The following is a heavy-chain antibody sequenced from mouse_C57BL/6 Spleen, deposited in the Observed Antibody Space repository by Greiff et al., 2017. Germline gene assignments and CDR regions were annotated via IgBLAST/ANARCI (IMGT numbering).Heavy chain of an antibody. V-gene: IGHV3-6*01. D-gene: IGHD2-2*01. CDR1: GYSITSGYY. CDR3: AREGGYWFAY. J-gene: IGHJ3*01. Sequence: EVKLEESGPGLVKPSQSLSLTCSVTGYSITSGYYWNWIRQFPGNKLEWMGYISYDGSNNYNPSLKNRISITRDTSKNQFFLKLNSVTTEDTATYYCAREGGYWFAYWGQGTLDTVSA. CDR2: ISYDGSN.